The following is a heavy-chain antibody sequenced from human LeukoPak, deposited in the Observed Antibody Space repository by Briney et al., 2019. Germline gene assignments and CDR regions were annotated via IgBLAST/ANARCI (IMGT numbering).Heavy chain of an antibody. V-gene: IGHV3-23*01. CDR2: TSDSGSST. CDR1: GFTCSNYA. CDR3: AKVPYSDYGSGRPPFMDV. D-gene: IGHD3-10*01. J-gene: IGHJ6*02. Sequence: GGSLRLSCAASGFTCSNYAMSWVRQPPGRGLEWVSTTSDSGSSTYYADSVKGRFTISRDNYRNTLYLQMDGLRAEDTAIYYCAKVPYSDYGSGRPPFMDVWGQGTTVAVSS.